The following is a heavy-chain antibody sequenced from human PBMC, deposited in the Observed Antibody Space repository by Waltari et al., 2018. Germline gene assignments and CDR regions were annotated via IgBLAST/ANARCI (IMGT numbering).Heavy chain of an antibody. CDR3: AREGVGATAFDI. CDR1: GGSVTSSSYY. D-gene: IGHD1-26*01. CDR2: IYFNGIT. V-gene: IGHV4-39*02. Sequence: QLQLQESGPGLVKPSETLSLTCAVSGGSVTSSSYYWGWIRQPPGKGLEWIGTIYFNGITYYNPSRKSRVTISVDTSKNQFSLKLSSVTAADTAVYYCAREGVGATAFDIWGQGTMVTVSA. J-gene: IGHJ3*02.